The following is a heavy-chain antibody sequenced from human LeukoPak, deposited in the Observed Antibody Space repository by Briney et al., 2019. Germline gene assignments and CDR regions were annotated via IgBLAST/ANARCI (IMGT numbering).Heavy chain of an antibody. J-gene: IGHJ6*03. CDR3: ATSFTASDYMDV. V-gene: IGHV1-24*01. CDR2: FDPEDGET. CDR1: GYTLTELS. Sequence: ASVKVSCKVSGYTLTELSMHWVRQAPGKGLEWMGGFDPEDGETIYAQKFQGRVTMTEDTSTDTAYMELSSLRSEDTAVYYCATSFTASDYMDVWGKGTTVTVSS. D-gene: IGHD5-18*01.